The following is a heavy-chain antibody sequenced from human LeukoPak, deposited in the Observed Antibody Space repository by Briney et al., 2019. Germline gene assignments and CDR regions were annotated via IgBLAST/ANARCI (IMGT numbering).Heavy chain of an antibody. Sequence: GGSLRLSCAASGFTFDDYDMHWVRQVPGKGLEWVSGISWNSVSIDYADSVKGRFTISRDNAKNSLYLQMNSLRAEDMALYYCAKDTSGYLIFDPWGQGTLVTVSS. CDR2: ISWNSVSI. V-gene: IGHV3-9*03. CDR1: GFTFDDYD. J-gene: IGHJ5*02. CDR3: AKDTSGYLIFDP. D-gene: IGHD3-22*01.